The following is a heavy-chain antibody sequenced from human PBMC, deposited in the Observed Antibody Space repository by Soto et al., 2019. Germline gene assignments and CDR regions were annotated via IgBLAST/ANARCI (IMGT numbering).Heavy chain of an antibody. CDR3: TTYRGDCSSTSCYAYYYYGMDV. CDR1: GFTFSNAW. Sequence: EVQLVESGGGLVKPGGSLRLSCAASGFTFSNAWMNWVRQAPGKGLEWVGRIKSKTDGGTTDYAAPVKGRFTISRDDSKNTLYLQMNSLKTEDTAVYYCTTYRGDCSSTSCYAYYYYGMDVWGQGTTVTVSS. J-gene: IGHJ6*02. D-gene: IGHD2-2*01. V-gene: IGHV3-15*07. CDR2: IKSKTDGGTT.